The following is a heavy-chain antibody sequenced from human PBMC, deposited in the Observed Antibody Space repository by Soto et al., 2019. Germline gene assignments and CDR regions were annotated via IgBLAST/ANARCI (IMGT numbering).Heavy chain of an antibody. CDR3: ARAIAAAGTYAFDI. CDR1: GGTFSSYT. Sequence: VQLVQSGAEVKKPGSSVKVSCKASGGTFSSYTISWVRQAPGQGLEWMGRIIPILGIANYAQKFQGRVTITADKSTSTAYMELSSLRSEDTAVYYCARAIAAAGTYAFDIWGQGTMVTVSS. D-gene: IGHD6-13*01. J-gene: IGHJ3*02. CDR2: IIPILGIA. V-gene: IGHV1-69*02.